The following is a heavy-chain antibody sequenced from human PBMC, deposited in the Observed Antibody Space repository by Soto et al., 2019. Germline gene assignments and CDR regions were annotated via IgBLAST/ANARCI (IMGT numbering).Heavy chain of an antibody. V-gene: IGHV4-34*01. J-gene: IGHJ4*02. CDR2: INHSGST. D-gene: IGHD5-12*01. CDR3: ARGRKGGYDYFGNPRKYYFDY. Sequence: SETLSLTCAVYGGSFSGYYWSWIRQPPGKGLEWIGEINHSGSTNYNPSLKSRVTISVDTSKNQFSLKLSSVTAADTAVYYCARGRKGGYDYFGNPRKYYFDYWGQGTLVTVSS. CDR1: GGSFSGYY.